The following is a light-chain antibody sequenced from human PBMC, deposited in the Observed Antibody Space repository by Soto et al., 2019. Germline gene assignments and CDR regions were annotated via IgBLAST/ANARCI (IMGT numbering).Light chain of an antibody. CDR1: QSLLHRNGYNY. CDR2: LGS. J-gene: IGKJ2*01. V-gene: IGKV2-28*01. Sequence: DIVMTQSPLSLPVTPGEPASISCRSSQSLLHRNGYNYLDWYLQKPGQSPQLLIYLGSNRASGVPYRFSGSGSGTDFTLKISRVDTEDVGVYYCMQALQTPYTFGQGTKLEIK. CDR3: MQALQTPYT.